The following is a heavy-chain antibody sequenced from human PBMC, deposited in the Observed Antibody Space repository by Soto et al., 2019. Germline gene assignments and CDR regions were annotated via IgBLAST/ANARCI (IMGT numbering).Heavy chain of an antibody. CDR2: IIPISGTA. CDR1: GGTFSSYA. J-gene: IGHJ6*02. V-gene: IGHV1-69*01. D-gene: IGHD2-2*01. CDR3: ARAQGSSSYLAVSCDYYYGMDV. Sequence: QVQLVQSGAEVKKPGSSVKVSCKASGGTFSSYAISWVRQAPGQGLEWLGGIIPISGTANYAQKFEGRVTITADESASTAYIEVSSLRSEDTAVYYCARAQGSSSYLAVSCDYYYGMDVWGQGTTVTVSS.